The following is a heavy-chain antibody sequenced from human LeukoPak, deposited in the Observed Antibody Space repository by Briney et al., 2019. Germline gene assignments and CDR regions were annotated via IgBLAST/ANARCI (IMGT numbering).Heavy chain of an antibody. Sequence: GGSLRLSCAAAGFIFSDYNMHWVRQVPGKGLEWGSIISGDGGRTSYADSVKGRVTISRDNSKNSLYLQMNSLRTEDTAFYYCAKDVSGSIDSWGQGTLVTASS. J-gene: IGHJ4*02. CDR2: ISGDGGRT. CDR3: AKDVSGSIDS. D-gene: IGHD5/OR15-5a*01. CDR1: GFIFSDYN. V-gene: IGHV3-43*02.